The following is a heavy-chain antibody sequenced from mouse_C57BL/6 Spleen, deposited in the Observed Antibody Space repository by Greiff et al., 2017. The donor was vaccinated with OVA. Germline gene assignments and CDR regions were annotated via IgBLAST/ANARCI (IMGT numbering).Heavy chain of an antibody. Sequence: VQLQQPGAELVMPGASVKLSCKASGYTFTSYWMHWVKQRPGQGLEWIGEIDPSDSYTNYNQKFKGKSTLTVDKSSSTAYMQLSSLTSEDSAVYYCARGMVKGLVYAMDYWGQGTSVTVSS. CDR3: ARGMVKGLVYAMDY. D-gene: IGHD2-3*01. CDR2: IDPSDSYT. J-gene: IGHJ4*01. V-gene: IGHV1-69*01. CDR1: GYTFTSYW.